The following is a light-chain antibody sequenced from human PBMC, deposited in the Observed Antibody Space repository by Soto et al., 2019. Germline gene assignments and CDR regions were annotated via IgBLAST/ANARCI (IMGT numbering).Light chain of an antibody. CDR3: HQRQSWPRT. CDR1: ESIRTW. V-gene: IGKV1-5*01. CDR2: DAS. J-gene: IGKJ1*01. Sequence: DIQMTQSPSTLSASIGDRVTITCRASESIRTWLAWYQHKPGKAPKFLIYDASSLESGVPSRFSASGSGTDFTLTISDVQPEDFALYYCHQRQSWPRTFGQGTKVDIK.